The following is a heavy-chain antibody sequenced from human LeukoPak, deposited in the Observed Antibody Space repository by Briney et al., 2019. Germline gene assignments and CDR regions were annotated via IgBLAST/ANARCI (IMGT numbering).Heavy chain of an antibody. V-gene: IGHV3-9*01. Sequence: GGSLRLSCAASGFTFDDYAMHWVRQAPGKGLEWVSGISWNGTNIDYADSVKGRFTTSRDNAENSLYLQMNSLRPEDTAFYYCAKDQGRWQGLVYYYGSGVNWFDPWGQGTLVTVSS. J-gene: IGHJ5*02. CDR1: GFTFDDYA. D-gene: IGHD3-10*01. CDR3: AKDQGRWQGLVYYYGSGVNWFDP. CDR2: ISWNGTNI.